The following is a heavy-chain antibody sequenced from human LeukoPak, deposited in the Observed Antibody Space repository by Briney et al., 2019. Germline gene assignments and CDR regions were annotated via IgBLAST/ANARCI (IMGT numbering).Heavy chain of an antibody. CDR2: INHSGST. CDR3: ARGKKRYCSSTSCYGPGDWFDP. CDR1: GGSFSGYY. Sequence: SETLSLACAVYGGSFSGYYWSWIRQPPGKGLEWIGEINHSGSTNYNPSLKSRVTISVDTSKNQFSLKLSSVTAADTAVYYCARGKKRYCSSTSCYGPGDWFDPWGQGTLVTVPS. D-gene: IGHD2-2*01. J-gene: IGHJ5*02. V-gene: IGHV4-34*01.